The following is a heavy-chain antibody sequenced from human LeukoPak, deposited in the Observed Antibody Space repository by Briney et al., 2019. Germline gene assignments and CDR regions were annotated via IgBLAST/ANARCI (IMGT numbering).Heavy chain of an antibody. CDR2: INPNSGVT. V-gene: IGHV1-2*02. D-gene: IGHD6-6*01. CDR3: AKYHTVRSLDV. Sequence: ASVKVSCKASGYTFTNYYMTWVRQAPGQGLEWMGWINPNSGVTNYAQKFQGRVTMTRDSAISTAYMELSGLRSDDTAVYYCAKYHTVRSLDVWGQGTTVTISS. J-gene: IGHJ6*02. CDR1: GYTFTNYY.